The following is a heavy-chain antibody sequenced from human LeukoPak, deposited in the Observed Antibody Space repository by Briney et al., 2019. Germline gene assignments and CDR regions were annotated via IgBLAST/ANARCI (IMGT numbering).Heavy chain of an antibody. D-gene: IGHD3-9*01. CDR2: INPSGGST. V-gene: IGHV1-46*01. CDR3: ARDPVRYFDSLLYDYYYYGMDV. Sequence: GASVKVSSKASGYTFTSFYMHWVRQAPGQGLEWMGIINPSGGSTSYAQKFRGRVTMTRDTSTSTVYMELSSLRSEDTAVYYCARDPVRYFDSLLYDYYYYGMDVWGQGTTVTVSS. CDR1: GYTFTSFY. J-gene: IGHJ6*02.